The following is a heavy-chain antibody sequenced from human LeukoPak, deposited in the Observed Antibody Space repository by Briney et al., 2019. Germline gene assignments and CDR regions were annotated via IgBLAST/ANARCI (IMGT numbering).Heavy chain of an antibody. CDR2: INPNSGGT. CDR3: ARAVVTRESWFDP. CDR1: GYTFTGYY. Sequence: ASVKVSCKASGYTFTGYYMHWVRQAPGQGLEWTGWINPNSGGTNYAQKFQGRVTMTRDTSISTAYMELSRLRSDDAAVYYCARAVVTRESWFDPWGQGTLVTVSS. D-gene: IGHD4-23*01. V-gene: IGHV1-2*02. J-gene: IGHJ5*02.